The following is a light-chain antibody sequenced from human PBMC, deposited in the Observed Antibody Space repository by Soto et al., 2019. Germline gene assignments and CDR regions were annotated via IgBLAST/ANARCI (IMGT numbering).Light chain of an antibody. J-gene: IGKJ5*01. Sequence: PLSLPVTPGEPASISCRSSQSLLHSNGYNYLDWYLQKPGQSPQLLIYLGSNRASGVPDRFSGSGSGSDFTLKISRVEAEDLGVYYCMQALQTPITFGQGTRLEIK. CDR3: MQALQTPIT. CDR2: LGS. V-gene: IGKV2-28*01. CDR1: QSLLHSNGYNY.